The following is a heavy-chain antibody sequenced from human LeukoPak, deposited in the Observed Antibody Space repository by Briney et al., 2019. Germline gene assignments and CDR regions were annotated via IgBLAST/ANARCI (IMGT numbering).Heavy chain of an antibody. V-gene: IGHV4-39*01. CDR3: ARPNLGYRSSTSCYDWFDP. J-gene: IGHJ5*02. D-gene: IGHD2-2*01. Sequence: SETLSLTCTVSGGSISSSSYYWGWIRQPPGKGLEWIGSIYYSGSTYYNPSLKSRVTISVDTSKNQFSLKLSSVTAADTAVYYCARPNLGYRSSTSCYDWFDPWGQGTLVTVSS. CDR2: IYYSGST. CDR1: GGSISSSSYY.